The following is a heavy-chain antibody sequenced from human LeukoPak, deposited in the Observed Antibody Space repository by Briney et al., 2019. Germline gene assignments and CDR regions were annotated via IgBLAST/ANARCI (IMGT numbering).Heavy chain of an antibody. Sequence: SETLSLTCAVYGGSFSGYYWSWIRQPPGKGLEWIGEINHSGSTNYNPSLKSRVTIPVDTSKNQFSLKLSSVTAADTAVYYCARRRSSSWYYFDYWGQGTLVTVST. D-gene: IGHD6-13*01. V-gene: IGHV4-34*01. J-gene: IGHJ4*02. CDR2: INHSGST. CDR3: ARRRSSSWYYFDY. CDR1: GGSFSGYY.